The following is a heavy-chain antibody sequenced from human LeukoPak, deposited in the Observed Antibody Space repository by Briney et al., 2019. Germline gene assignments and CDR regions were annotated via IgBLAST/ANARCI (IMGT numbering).Heavy chain of an antibody. V-gene: IGHV3-53*01. J-gene: IGHJ4*02. CDR3: ASAPYTSHLYRDS. CDR1: GFTVSSNY. CDR2: IHSGGST. Sequence: GGSLRLSCEVSGFTVSSNYMIWVRQAPGKGLEWVSVIHSGGSTYYADSVKGRFTISRDNSKNTLYLQMNSLRAEDAAVYYCASAPYTSHLYRDSRGQGTLVTVSS. D-gene: IGHD2-2*01.